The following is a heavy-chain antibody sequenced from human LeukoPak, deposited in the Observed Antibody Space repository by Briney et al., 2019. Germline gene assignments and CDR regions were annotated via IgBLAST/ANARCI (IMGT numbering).Heavy chain of an antibody. V-gene: IGHV3-23*01. CDR3: AKYAYGGNSAYFDY. J-gene: IGHJ4*02. Sequence: GGSLRLSCAASGFTFSNYAMNWVRQAPGKGLEWVSTISDSGGSTYYADSVKGRFTISRDNSKNTLYLQMNSLRAEDTAVYYCAKYAYGGNSAYFDYWGQGTLVTVSS. CDR2: ISDSGGST. CDR1: GFTFSNYA. D-gene: IGHD4-23*01.